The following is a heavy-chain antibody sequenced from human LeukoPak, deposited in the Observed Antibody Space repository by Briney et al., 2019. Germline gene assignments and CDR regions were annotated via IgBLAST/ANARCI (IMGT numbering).Heavy chain of an antibody. J-gene: IGHJ3*02. D-gene: IGHD3-22*01. CDR2: INHSGST. CDR1: GGSFSGYY. Sequence: SETLSLTCAVYGGSFSGYYWSWNRQPPGKGLEWIGEINHSGSTNYNPSLKSRVTISVDTSKNQFSLKLSSVTAADTAVYYCARGTYYYDSSGPPRGDDAFDIWGQGTMVTVSS. V-gene: IGHV4-34*01. CDR3: ARGTYYYDSSGPPRGDDAFDI.